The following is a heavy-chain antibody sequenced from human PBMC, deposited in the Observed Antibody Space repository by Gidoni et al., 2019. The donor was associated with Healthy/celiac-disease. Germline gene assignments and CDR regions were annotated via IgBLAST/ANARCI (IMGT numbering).Heavy chain of an antibody. V-gene: IGHV3-23*01. CDR1: GCTLSSQA. J-gene: IGHJ6*02. CDR2: ISGSGVST. Sequence: EVQLLESGGGLVQPGGSLRLACAAAGCTLSSQAMRGVRQAPGKGLEWVSAISGSGVSTYYADSVKGRFTISRDNSKTTLYLQMNSLRAEDTAVYYCAKDRFLEWLSPPYYYYGMDVWGQGTTVTVSS. D-gene: IGHD3-3*01. CDR3: AKDRFLEWLSPPYYYYGMDV.